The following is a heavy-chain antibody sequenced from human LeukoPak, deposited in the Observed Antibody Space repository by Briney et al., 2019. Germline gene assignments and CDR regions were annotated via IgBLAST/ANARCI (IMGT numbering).Heavy chain of an antibody. Sequence: PSETLSLTCAVYGGSFSGYYWIWIRQPPGKGLEWIGEINHSGSTNYNPSLKSRVTISVDTSKNQFPLKLSSVTAADTAVYYCARGRKMGRGYSYGHFDYWGQGTLVTVSS. CDR3: ARGRKMGRGYSYGHFDY. CDR1: GGSFSGYY. V-gene: IGHV4-34*01. J-gene: IGHJ4*02. D-gene: IGHD5-18*01. CDR2: INHSGST.